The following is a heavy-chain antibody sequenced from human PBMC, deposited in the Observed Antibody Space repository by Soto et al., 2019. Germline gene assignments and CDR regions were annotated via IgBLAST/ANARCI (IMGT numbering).Heavy chain of an antibody. J-gene: IGHJ6*02. Sequence: PSETLSLTCAVYGGSFSGYYWSWIRQPPGKGLEWIGEINHSGSTNYNPSLKSRVTISVDTSKNQFSLKLSSVTAADTAVYYCARGKVDYDILTGYYNYYGMDVWGQGTTVT. D-gene: IGHD3-9*01. CDR2: INHSGST. V-gene: IGHV4-34*01. CDR3: ARGKVDYDILTGYYNYYGMDV. CDR1: GGSFSGYY.